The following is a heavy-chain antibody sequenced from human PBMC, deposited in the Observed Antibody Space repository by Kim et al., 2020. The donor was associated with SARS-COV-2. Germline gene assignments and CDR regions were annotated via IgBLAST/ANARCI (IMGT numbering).Heavy chain of an antibody. V-gene: IGHV3-11*01. D-gene: IGHD3-9*01. CDR3: ARDGVRYFDWLPRGLTYYYYGMDV. CDR1: GFTFSDYY. CDR2: ISSSGSTI. J-gene: IGHJ6*02. Sequence: GGSLRLSCAASGFTFSDYYMSWIRQAPGKGLEWVSYISSSGSTIYYADSVKGRFTISRDNAKNSLYLQMNSLRAEDTAVYYCARDGVRYFDWLPRGLTYYYYGMDVWGQGTTVTVSS.